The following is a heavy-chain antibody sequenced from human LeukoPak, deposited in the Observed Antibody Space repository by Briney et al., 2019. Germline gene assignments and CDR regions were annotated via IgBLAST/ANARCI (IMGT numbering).Heavy chain of an antibody. D-gene: IGHD6-19*01. V-gene: IGHV3-23*01. CDR2: ISGSGSST. CDR1: GFTFSSYE. Sequence: PGGSLRLSCAASGFTFSSYEMNWVRQAPGKGLEWVSAISGSGSSTYYADSVKGRFTISRDNSKNTLYLQMNSLRAEDTAVYYCAKALASIAVAGTDYWGQGTLVTVSS. J-gene: IGHJ4*02. CDR3: AKALASIAVAGTDY.